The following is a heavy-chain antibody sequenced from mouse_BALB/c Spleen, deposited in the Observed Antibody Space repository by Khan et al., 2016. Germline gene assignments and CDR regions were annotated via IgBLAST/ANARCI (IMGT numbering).Heavy chain of an antibody. CDR1: GFSIIAYG. CDR3: ARDSWGYYSRDY. D-gene: IGHD2-12*01. Sequence: QVQLKQSGPGLVAPSQSLSITCTVSGFSIIAYGVNWVRQPPGKGLEWLGMIWGDGSTDYNSALKSRLNITKDNSKSKVFFKMNSLQTDGTGKNYCARDSWGYYSRDYRGQGTSVTVSS. V-gene: IGHV2-6-7*01. J-gene: IGHJ4*01. CDR2: IWGDGST.